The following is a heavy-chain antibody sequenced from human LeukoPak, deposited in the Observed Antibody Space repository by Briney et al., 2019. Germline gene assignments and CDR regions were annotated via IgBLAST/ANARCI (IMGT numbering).Heavy chain of an antibody. CDR3: ARGGDRAYSY. J-gene: IGHJ4*02. CDR2: INHRGST. V-gene: IGHV4-34*01. CDR1: GGSFSGYY. D-gene: IGHD5-18*01. Sequence: SETLSLTCAVYGGSFSGYYWSWIRQPPGKGLEWIGEINHRGSTNYNPSLKSRVTISVDTSKNQFSLKLSSVTAADTAVYYCARGGDRAYSYWGQGTLVTVSS.